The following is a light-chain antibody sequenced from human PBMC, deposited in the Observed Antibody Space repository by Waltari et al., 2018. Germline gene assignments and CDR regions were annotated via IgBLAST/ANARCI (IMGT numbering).Light chain of an antibody. CDR1: SNNVGNQG. V-gene: IGLV10-54*01. J-gene: IGLJ3*02. CDR3: SAWDSSLSARV. Sequence: QAGLTQPPSVSKDLRQTATLTCTGNSNNVGNQGAAWLQQHQGHPPKLLSYSNNIRPSGISTRFTASRSGNTASLTITGLRPEDEADYYCSAWDSSLSARVFGGGTKLTVL. CDR2: SNN.